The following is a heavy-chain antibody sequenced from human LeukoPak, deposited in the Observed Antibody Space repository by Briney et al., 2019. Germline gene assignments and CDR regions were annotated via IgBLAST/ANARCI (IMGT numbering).Heavy chain of an antibody. J-gene: IGHJ5*02. CDR2: IIPIFGTA. Sequence: SVKVSCKASGGTFSSYAISWVRQAPGQGLEWMGGIIPIFGTANYAQKFQGRVTITPDESTSTAYMELSSLRSEDTAVYYCARDFGVVILGGRVDPWGRGTLVTVSS. CDR3: ARDFGVVILGGRVDP. V-gene: IGHV1-69*13. D-gene: IGHD3-3*01. CDR1: GGTFSSYA.